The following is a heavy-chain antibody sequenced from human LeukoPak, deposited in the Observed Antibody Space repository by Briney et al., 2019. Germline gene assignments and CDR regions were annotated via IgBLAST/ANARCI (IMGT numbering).Heavy chain of an antibody. D-gene: IGHD5-24*01. Sequence: SETLSLTCGVYGGSLSGYDWSWVRQPPRKGLEWIGEINDGGDTNYNPSLKRRVTMSVDTSKDRFSLTVRSVTAADTAVYYCARGLGWKVATMGLFFMDVWGEGTTVTVSS. CDR2: INDGGDT. CDR3: ARGLGWKVATMGLFFMDV. CDR1: GGSLSGYD. J-gene: IGHJ6*03. V-gene: IGHV4-34*01.